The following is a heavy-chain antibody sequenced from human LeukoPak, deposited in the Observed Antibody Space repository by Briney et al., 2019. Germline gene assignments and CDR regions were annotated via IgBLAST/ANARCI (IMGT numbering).Heavy chain of an antibody. CDR2: INPNSGGT. V-gene: IGHV1-2*02. Sequence: ASVKVSCKASGYTFTGYYMHWVRQAPGQGLEWMGWINPNSGGTNYAQKFQGRVTMTRDTSISAAYMELSRLRSDDTAVYYCARGSGYYGSGSYSRNYYYMDVWGKGTTVTVSS. D-gene: IGHD3-10*01. CDR3: ARGSGYYGSGSYSRNYYYMDV. J-gene: IGHJ6*03. CDR1: GYTFTGYY.